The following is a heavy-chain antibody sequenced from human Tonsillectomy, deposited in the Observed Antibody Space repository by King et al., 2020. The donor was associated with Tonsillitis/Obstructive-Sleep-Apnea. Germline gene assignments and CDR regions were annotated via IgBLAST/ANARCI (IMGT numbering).Heavy chain of an antibody. J-gene: IGHJ3*02. CDR3: AKEQAAWDAFDI. CDR1: GFTFSSFG. Sequence: QLVESGGGVVQPGRSLRLSCAASGFTFSSFGMHWVRQAPGKGLEWVAVISDDGNNKDYADSVKGRFTISRDNSKNTLYLQMNSLRAEDTAIYYCAKEQAAWDAFDIWGQGTMVTVSS. CDR2: ISDDGNNK. D-gene: IGHD6-25*01. V-gene: IGHV3-30*18.